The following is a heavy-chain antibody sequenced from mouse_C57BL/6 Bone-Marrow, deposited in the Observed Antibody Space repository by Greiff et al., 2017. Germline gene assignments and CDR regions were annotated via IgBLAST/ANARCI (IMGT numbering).Heavy chain of an antibody. J-gene: IGHJ4*01. CDR3: AREDYYGSSHYYAMDY. CDR2: IYPRDGST. V-gene: IGHV1-85*01. Sequence: VKLQESGPELVKPGASVKLSCKASGYTFTSYDINWVKQRPGQGLEWIGWIYPRDGSTKYNEQFKGKATLTVDPSSSTAYMELHSLTSEDSAVYFCAREDYYGSSHYYAMDYWGQGTSVTVSS. CDR1: GYTFTSYD. D-gene: IGHD1-1*01.